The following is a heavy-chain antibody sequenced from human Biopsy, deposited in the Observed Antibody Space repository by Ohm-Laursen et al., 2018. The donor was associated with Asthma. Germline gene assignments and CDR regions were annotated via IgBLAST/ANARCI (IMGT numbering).Heavy chain of an antibody. Sequence: SLTLSCAASGFSFSNFAIHWVRQAPGKGLKWVGVISKDASTQDYADSVKGRFTMARDNSKNTLDLQMNSLREEDTAVSYCVRDGTDDAFDIWGQGTVVSVSS. CDR1: GFSFSNFA. D-gene: IGHD1-1*01. J-gene: IGHJ3*02. CDR3: VRDGTDDAFDI. V-gene: IGHV3-30*01. CDR2: ISKDASTQ.